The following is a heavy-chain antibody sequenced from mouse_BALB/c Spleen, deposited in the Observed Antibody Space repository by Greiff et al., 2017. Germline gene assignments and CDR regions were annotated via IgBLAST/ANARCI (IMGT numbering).Heavy chain of an antibody. J-gene: IGHJ2*01. CDR3: ARFGHYYGYVGDY. V-gene: IGHV1-7*01. CDR2: INPSTGYT. D-gene: IGHD1-2*01. CDR1: GYTFTSYW. Sequence: VQLQQSGAELAKPGASVKMSCKASGYTFTSYWMHWVKQRPGQGLEWIGYINPSTGYTEYNQKFKDKVTLTADKSSSTAYMQLSSLTSEDSAVYYCARFGHYYGYVGDYWGQGTTLTVSS.